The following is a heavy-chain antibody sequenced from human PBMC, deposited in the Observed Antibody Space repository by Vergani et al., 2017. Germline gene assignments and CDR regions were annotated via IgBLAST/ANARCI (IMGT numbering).Heavy chain of an antibody. CDR1: GFTFSSYS. CDR2: ISSSSSYI. Sequence: EVQLVESGGGLVKPGGSLRLSCAASGFTFSSYSMNWVRQAPGKGLEWVSSISSSSSYIYYADSVKGRFTISRDNAKNSLYLQMNSLRAEDTAVYYCARDHCSSTSCYPIYYYYGMDVWGQGTTVTVSS. V-gene: IGHV3-21*01. CDR3: ARDHCSSTSCYPIYYYYGMDV. D-gene: IGHD2-2*01. J-gene: IGHJ6*02.